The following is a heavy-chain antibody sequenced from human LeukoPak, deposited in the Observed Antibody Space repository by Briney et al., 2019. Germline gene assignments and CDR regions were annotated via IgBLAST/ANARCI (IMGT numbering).Heavy chain of an antibody. D-gene: IGHD2/OR15-2a*01. CDR1: GNSW. J-gene: IGHJ4*02. CDR2: INSDGSWT. Sequence: GGSLRLSCAASGNSWMHWVRQAPGKGLVWVSHINSDGSWTRYADSVKGRFTISKDNAKNTVYLQMNSLRAEDTAVYYCVSFYETYWGRGTLVTVSS. V-gene: IGHV3-74*01. CDR3: VSFYETY.